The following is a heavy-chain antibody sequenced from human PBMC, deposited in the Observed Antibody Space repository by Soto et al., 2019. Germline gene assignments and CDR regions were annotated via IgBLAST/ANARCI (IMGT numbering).Heavy chain of an antibody. V-gene: IGHV3-33*01. CDR3: ASQYHDILPGLYYYGMDV. Sequence: GGSLRLSCAASGFTFSSYGMHWVRQAPGKGLEWVAVIWYDGSNKYYADSVKGRFTISRDNSKNTLYLQMNSLRAEDTAVYYCASQYHDILPGLYYYGMDVWGPGTTLTVSS. J-gene: IGHJ6*02. CDR1: GFTFSSYG. CDR2: IWYDGSNK. D-gene: IGHD3-9*01.